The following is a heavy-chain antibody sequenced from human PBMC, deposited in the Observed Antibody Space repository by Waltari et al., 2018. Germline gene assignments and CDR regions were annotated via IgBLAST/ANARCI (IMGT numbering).Heavy chain of an antibody. CDR3: ARDDYDILTGYKE. CDR2: IYTRGST. V-gene: IGHV4-61*02. D-gene: IGHD3-9*01. Sequence: QVQLQESGPGLVKPSQTLSLTCTVSGGSISSGSYYWSWIRQPAGKGLEWIGRIYTRGSTNNNPSLKSRVTISVDTSKNQFSRKLSSVTAADTAVYYCARDDYDILTGYKEWGQGTLVTVSS. CDR1: GGSISSGSYY. J-gene: IGHJ4*02.